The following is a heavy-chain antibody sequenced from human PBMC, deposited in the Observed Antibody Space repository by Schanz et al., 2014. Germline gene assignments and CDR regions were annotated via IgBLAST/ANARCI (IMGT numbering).Heavy chain of an antibody. D-gene: IGHD3-9*01. V-gene: IGHV1-8*02. CDR3: AKVDRTRYYAMDV. CDR2: MNPNSGNT. J-gene: IGHJ6*02. CDR1: GYTFTSYD. Sequence: QVQLVQSGVEVKKPGASVRLSCEASGYTFTSYDINWVRQAPGQGLEWMGWMNPNSGNTGYAQKFQGRVTMTRHTSISTAYMELSSLRSEDTAVYYCAKVDRTRYYAMDVWGQGTTVTVSS.